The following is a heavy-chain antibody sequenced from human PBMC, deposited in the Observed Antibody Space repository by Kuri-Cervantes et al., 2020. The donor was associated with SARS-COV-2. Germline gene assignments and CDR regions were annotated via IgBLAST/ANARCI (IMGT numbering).Heavy chain of an antibody. Sequence: GGSLRLSCAASGFTFSSYSMNWVRQAPGKGLEWVSVASGSGATTYYADSLKGRFTISRDNSKNTLYLQMNSLRAEDTAVYYCAKFSQIGQRHQTDFDYWGQGTLVTVSS. J-gene: IGHJ4*02. CDR1: GFTFSSYS. D-gene: IGHD1-14*01. CDR3: AKFSQIGQRHQTDFDY. CDR2: ASGSGATT. V-gene: IGHV3-23*01.